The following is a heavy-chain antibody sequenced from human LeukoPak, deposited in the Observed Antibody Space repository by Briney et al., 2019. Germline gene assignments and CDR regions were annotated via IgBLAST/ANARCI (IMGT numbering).Heavy chain of an antibody. J-gene: IGHJ5*02. CDR3: ARVTILVATGTDWFDP. V-gene: IGHV1-18*01. D-gene: IGHD2-8*02. CDR1: GYTFTSYS. CDR2: ISAYNGNT. Sequence: ASVKVSCTASGYTFTSYSISWVRQAPGQGPEWMGWISAYNGNTNYAQKLQGRVTMTTDTSTSTACMELRSLRSDDTAVYYCARVTILVATGTDWFDPWGQGTLVTVSS.